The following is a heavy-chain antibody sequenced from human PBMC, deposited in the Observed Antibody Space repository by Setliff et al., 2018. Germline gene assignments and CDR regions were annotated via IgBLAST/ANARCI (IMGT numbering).Heavy chain of an antibody. CDR1: GGSISSSSYY. CDR2: IYTSGST. V-gene: IGHV4-61*02. J-gene: IGHJ4*02. CDR3: ARRATYYNFWSGYYDY. D-gene: IGHD3-3*01. Sequence: SETLSLTCTVSGGSISSSSYYWNWIRQPAGQGLEWIGRIYTSGSTNYNPSLKSRVTISVDTSKNQFSLKLSSVTAADTAVYYCARRATYYNFWSGYYDYWGQGTLVTVSS.